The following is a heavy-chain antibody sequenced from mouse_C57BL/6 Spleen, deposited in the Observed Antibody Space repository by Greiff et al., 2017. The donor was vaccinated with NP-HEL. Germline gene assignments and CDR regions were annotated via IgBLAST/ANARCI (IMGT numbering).Heavy chain of an antibody. CDR3: ARVLSPTAYWYFDV. V-gene: IGHV5-17*01. D-gene: IGHD1-2*01. CDR1: GFTFSDYG. Sequence: EVRLVESGGGLVKPGGSLKLSCAASGFTFSDYGMHWVRQAPEKGLEWVAYISSGSSPIYYADTVKGRFTISRDNAKNTLFLQMTSLRSEDTAMYYCARVLSPTAYWYFDVWGTGTTVTVSS. CDR2: ISSGSSPI. J-gene: IGHJ1*03.